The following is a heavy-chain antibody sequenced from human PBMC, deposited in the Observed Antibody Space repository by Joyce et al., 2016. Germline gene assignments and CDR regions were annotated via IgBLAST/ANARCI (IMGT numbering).Heavy chain of an antibody. D-gene: IGHD2-2*01. Sequence: QVQLVESGGGVAQPGRSLRLSCAASGFTFNRYAMQWVRRTPGTGLEWVAVISPDGRKKFYSDSVKDRFIISRDNSNKMVFVQMNSLRVEDTGVYYCARSPSNSWHTFDSWGQGTLVPVSS. CDR3: ARSPSNSWHTFDS. CDR2: ISPDGRKK. V-gene: IGHV3-30*04. CDR1: GFTFNRYA. J-gene: IGHJ4*02.